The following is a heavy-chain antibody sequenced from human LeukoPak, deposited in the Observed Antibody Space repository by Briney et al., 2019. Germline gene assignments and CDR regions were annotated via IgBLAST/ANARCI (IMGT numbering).Heavy chain of an antibody. J-gene: IGHJ3*01. CDR2: INPSSGNT. D-gene: IGHD3-22*01. CDR1: GYTFTNYN. Sequence: ASVKVSCKASGYTFTNYNIHWVRQAPGQGLEWMGIINPSSGNTNSAQKFQGRVTMTTDTYTTTAYMEVRGLTSDDTAVYYCARDPSLTSGYSHDAFDFWGQGTMVTVSS. V-gene: IGHV1-46*01. CDR3: ARDPSLTSGYSHDAFDF.